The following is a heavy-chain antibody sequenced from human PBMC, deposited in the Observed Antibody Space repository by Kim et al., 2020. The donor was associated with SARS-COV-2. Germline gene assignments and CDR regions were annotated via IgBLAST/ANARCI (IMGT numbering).Heavy chain of an antibody. J-gene: IGHJ4*02. V-gene: IGHV3-30*04. CDR3: ARDSSGWSLDY. Sequence: GGSLRLSCAASGFTFSSYAMHWVRQAPGKGLEWVAVISYDGSNKYYADSVKGRFTISRDNSKNMLYLQMNSLRAEDTAVYYCARDSSGWSLDYWGQGTLV. D-gene: IGHD6-19*01. CDR1: GFTFSSYA. CDR2: ISYDGSNK.